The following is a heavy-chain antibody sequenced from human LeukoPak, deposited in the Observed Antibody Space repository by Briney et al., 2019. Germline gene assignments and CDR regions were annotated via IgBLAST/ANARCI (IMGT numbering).Heavy chain of an antibody. CDR1: GFTFSRYS. CDR3: AKDRSGLTGYPGAIDY. V-gene: IGHV3-48*01. J-gene: IGHJ4*02. CDR2: ISSSSSTI. Sequence: PGGSLRLSCAASGFTFSRYSMNWVRQAPGKGLEWVSYISSSSSTIYYADSVKGRFTISRDNSKNTLYLQMNSLRAEDTAVYYCAKDRSGLTGYPGAIDYWGQGTLVTVSS. D-gene: IGHD3-9*01.